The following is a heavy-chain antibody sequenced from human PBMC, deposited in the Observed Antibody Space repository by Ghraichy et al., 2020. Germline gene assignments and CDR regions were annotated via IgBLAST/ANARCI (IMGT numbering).Heavy chain of an antibody. V-gene: IGHV3-23*01. CDR2: ISGSGGST. CDR3: AKDLPGTSFRSPALGRDY. Sequence: GGSLRLSCAASGFTFSSYAMSWVRQAPGKGLEWVSAISGSGGSTYYADSVKGRFTISRDNSKNTLYLQMNSLRAEDTAVYYCAKDLPGTSFRSPALGRDYWGQGTLVTVSS. J-gene: IGHJ4*02. D-gene: IGHD1-1*01. CDR1: GFTFSSYA.